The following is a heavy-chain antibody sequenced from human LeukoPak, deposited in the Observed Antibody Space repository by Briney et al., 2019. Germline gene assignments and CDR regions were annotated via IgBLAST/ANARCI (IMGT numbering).Heavy chain of an antibody. D-gene: IGHD3-22*01. Sequence: ASVKVSCKASGYTFTSYGISWVRQAPGQGLEWMGWISGYNGHTNYAQKLQGRVTMTTDTSTSTAYMDLRSLRSDDTAVYYCARDRWYYYDSSGYYYGDYYYYYYMDVWGKGTTVTVSS. V-gene: IGHV1-18*01. CDR3: ARDRWYYYDSSGYYYGDYYYYYYMDV. CDR2: ISGYNGHT. CDR1: GYTFTSYG. J-gene: IGHJ6*03.